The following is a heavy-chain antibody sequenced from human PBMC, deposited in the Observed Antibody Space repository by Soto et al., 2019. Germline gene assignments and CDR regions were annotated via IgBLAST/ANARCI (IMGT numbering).Heavy chain of an antibody. V-gene: IGHV3-9*01. Sequence: EVQLVESGGGLVQPGRSLRLSCAASGFTFDDYAMHWVRQAPGKGLEWVSGISWNSGSIGYADSVKGRFTISRDNAKNSLYLQMNSLRAEDTALYYCAKGEYCSSTSCYDAFDIWGHGTMVTVSS. D-gene: IGHD2-2*01. CDR2: ISWNSGSI. CDR1: GFTFDDYA. J-gene: IGHJ3*02. CDR3: AKGEYCSSTSCYDAFDI.